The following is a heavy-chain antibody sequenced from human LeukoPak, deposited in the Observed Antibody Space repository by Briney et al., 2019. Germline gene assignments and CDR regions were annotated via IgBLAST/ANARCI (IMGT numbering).Heavy chain of an antibody. D-gene: IGHD4-17*01. CDR2: IWYDGSQK. CDR1: GFTFRNAG. J-gene: IGHJ4*02. CDR3: ARDRGDYNHNFDY. V-gene: IGHV3-33*01. Sequence: GRSLRLSCAVSGFTFRNAGMHWVRQAPGKGLEWVAVIWYDGSQKYYADSVKGRFTFSRDNSKNMLYLHMNSLRAEDTAVYFCARDRGDYNHNFDYWGQGTLVTVSS.